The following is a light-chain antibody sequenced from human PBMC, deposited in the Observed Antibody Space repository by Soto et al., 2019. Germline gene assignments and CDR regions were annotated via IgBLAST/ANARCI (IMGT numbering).Light chain of an antibody. J-gene: IGKJ4*01. V-gene: IGKV1-39*01. CDR2: AAS. Sequence: DIQMTQSPFSLSASVGDRVTISCRPSQNIKNYLNWYQKRPGKAPKLLIFAASTLQSGVPSRFSGSGSGTDFTLTISSLHPEDFATYYCQQSYSTRLTFGGGTKVEI. CDR1: QNIKNY. CDR3: QQSYSTRLT.